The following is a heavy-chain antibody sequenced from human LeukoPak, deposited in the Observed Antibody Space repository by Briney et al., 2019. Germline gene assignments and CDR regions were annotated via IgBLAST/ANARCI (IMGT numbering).Heavy chain of an antibody. D-gene: IGHD2-2*01. CDR2: IYYSGST. J-gene: IGHJ5*02. CDR1: GGSISSYY. V-gene: IGHV4-59*01. Sequence: SETLSLTCTVSGGSISSYYWSWIRQPPGKGLEWIGYIYYSGSTNYNPSLKSRVTISVDTSKNQFSLKLSSVTAADTAVYYCAKPYLGPAARGLSWFDPWGQGTLVTVSS. CDR3: AKPYLGPAARGLSWFDP.